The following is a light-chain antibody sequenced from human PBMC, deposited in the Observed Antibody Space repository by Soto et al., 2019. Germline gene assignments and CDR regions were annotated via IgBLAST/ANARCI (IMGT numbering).Light chain of an antibody. CDR3: KSYDSSLSGAYV. CDR2: GNN. J-gene: IGLJ1*01. V-gene: IGLV1-40*01. CDR1: SSNIGAGYD. Sequence: QSVLTQPPSVSGAPGQRVTISCTGSSSNIGAGYDVHWYQQLPGTAPKLLIHGNNNRPSGVPDRFSGSKSGTSASLAITGLEAEDEADYYCKSYDSSLSGAYVFGTGTKVTVL.